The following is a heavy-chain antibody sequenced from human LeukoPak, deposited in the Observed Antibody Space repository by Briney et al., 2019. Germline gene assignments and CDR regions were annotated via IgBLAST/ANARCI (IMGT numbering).Heavy chain of an antibody. Sequence: GGSLRLSCAASGFTFSDYYMSWIRQAPGKGLEWVSYISGSSSYTNYADSVKGRFTISRDNAKNSLYLQMNSLRAEDTAVYYCARDVYYDSSGYYPDAFDIWGQGTMVTVSS. D-gene: IGHD3-22*01. CDR2: ISGSSSYT. V-gene: IGHV3-11*05. CDR3: ARDVYYDSSGYYPDAFDI. CDR1: GFTFSDYY. J-gene: IGHJ3*02.